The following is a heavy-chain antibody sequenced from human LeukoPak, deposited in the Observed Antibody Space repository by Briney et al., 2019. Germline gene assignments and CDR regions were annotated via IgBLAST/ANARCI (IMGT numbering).Heavy chain of an antibody. CDR1: GFTFSTYD. Sequence: GGSLRLSCAASGFTFSTYDMHWVRQAPGKGLEWVTVISYDESNKYYADSVKGRFTISRDNSKNTLYLQMNSLRAEDTAVYYCAKGSNTLPLYYFDYWGQGALVTVSS. J-gene: IGHJ4*02. V-gene: IGHV3-30*18. CDR3: AKGSNTLPLYYFDY. CDR2: ISYDESNK. D-gene: IGHD2-15*01.